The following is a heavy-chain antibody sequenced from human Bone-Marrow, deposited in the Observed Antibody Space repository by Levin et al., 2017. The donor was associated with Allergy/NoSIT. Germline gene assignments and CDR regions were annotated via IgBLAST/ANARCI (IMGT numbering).Heavy chain of an antibody. Sequence: PGGSLRLSCAASGFIFSSYSLHWVRQAPGKGLEWVAVISYHGTDKYYADSVKGRFTISRDNSKNTLSLQMSSLRPEDTAVYYCAKSYYFDGSGYYYLIESWGQGTQVTVSS. V-gene: IGHV3-30*18. J-gene: IGHJ4*02. D-gene: IGHD3-22*01. CDR2: ISYHGTDK. CDR1: GFIFSSYS. CDR3: AKSYYFDGSGYYYLIES.